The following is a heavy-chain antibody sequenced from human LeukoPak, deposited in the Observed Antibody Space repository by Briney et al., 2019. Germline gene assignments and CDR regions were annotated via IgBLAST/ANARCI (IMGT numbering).Heavy chain of an antibody. Sequence: PGGSLRLSCAASGFTFSSYGMHWVRQAPGKGLEWVAFIRYDGSNKYYADSVKGRFTISRDNSKNTLYLQMNSLRAEDTAVYYCATVNYYDSSGYGVDYWGQGTLVTVSS. V-gene: IGHV3-30*02. CDR1: GFTFSSYG. D-gene: IGHD3-22*01. J-gene: IGHJ4*02. CDR3: ATVNYYDSSGYGVDY. CDR2: IRYDGSNK.